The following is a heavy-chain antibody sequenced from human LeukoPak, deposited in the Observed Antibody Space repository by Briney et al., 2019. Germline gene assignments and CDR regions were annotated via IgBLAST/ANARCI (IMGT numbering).Heavy chain of an antibody. V-gene: IGHV4-59*01. CDR2: IYYSGST. D-gene: IGHD6-13*01. Sequence: SETLSLTCTVSGGSISSYYWSWIRQPPWKGLEWIGYIYYSGSTNYNPSLKSRVTISVDTSKNQFSLKLSSVTAADTAVYYCARGQQLAAVDYWGQGTLVTVSS. CDR1: GGSISSYY. J-gene: IGHJ4*02. CDR3: ARGQQLAAVDY.